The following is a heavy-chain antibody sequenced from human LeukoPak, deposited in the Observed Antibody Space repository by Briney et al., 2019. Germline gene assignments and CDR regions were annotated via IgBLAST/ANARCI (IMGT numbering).Heavy chain of an antibody. J-gene: IGHJ5*02. D-gene: IGHD1-26*01. Sequence: GGSLRLSCKGSGYSFTSYWISWVRQMPGKGLEWMGRIDPSDSYTNYSPSFQGHVTISADKSISTAYLQWSSLKASDTAMYYCARVVGATTWFDPWGQGTLVTVSS. CDR1: GYSFTSYW. V-gene: IGHV5-10-1*01. CDR2: IDPSDSYT. CDR3: ARVVGATTWFDP.